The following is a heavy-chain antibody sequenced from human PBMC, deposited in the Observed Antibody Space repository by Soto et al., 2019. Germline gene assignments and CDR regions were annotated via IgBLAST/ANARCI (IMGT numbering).Heavy chain of an antibody. V-gene: IGHV1-69*02. Sequence: SVKVSCKASGGTFSSYTISWVRQAPGQGLEWMGRIIPILGIANYAQKFQGRVTITADKSTSTAYMELSSLRSEDTAVYYCARGRVPIVVVPAAIYYYYYMDVWGKGTTVTVSS. CDR3: ARGRVPIVVVPAAIYYYYYMDV. D-gene: IGHD2-2*02. CDR1: GGTFSSYT. J-gene: IGHJ6*03. CDR2: IIPILGIA.